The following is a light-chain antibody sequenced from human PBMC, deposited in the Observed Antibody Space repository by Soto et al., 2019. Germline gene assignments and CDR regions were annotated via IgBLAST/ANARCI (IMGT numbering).Light chain of an antibody. CDR1: QSISSW. Sequence: DIQMTQSPSTLSASVGDRVTITCRASQSISSWLAWYQQKQGKAPKLLIYKASSLESGVPSRFSGSGSGTEFTLTISSLQPDEFATYYCQQYNSYSGGLGQGTKVEIK. J-gene: IGKJ1*01. V-gene: IGKV1-5*03. CDR2: KAS. CDR3: QQYNSYSGG.